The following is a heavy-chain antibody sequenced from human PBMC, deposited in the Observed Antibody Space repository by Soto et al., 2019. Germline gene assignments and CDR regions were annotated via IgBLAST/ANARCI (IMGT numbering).Heavy chain of an antibody. V-gene: IGHV3-23*01. CDR2: ISGSGGST. CDR1: GFTFSSYA. Sequence: GGSLRLSCAASGFTFSSYAMSWVRQAPGKGLEWVSAISGSGGSTYYADSVKGRFTISRDNSKNTLYLQMNSLRAEDTAVYYCANSPGYIVVVVAGPSDDAFDIWGQGTMVTVSS. D-gene: IGHD2-15*01. J-gene: IGHJ3*02. CDR3: ANSPGYIVVVVAGPSDDAFDI.